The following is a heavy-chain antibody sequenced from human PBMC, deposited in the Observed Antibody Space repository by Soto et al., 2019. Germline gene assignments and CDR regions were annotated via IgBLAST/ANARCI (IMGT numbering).Heavy chain of an antibody. D-gene: IGHD6-19*01. CDR1: GFSLSSTAVG. Sequence: QITLKESGPTLVKPTQTLTLTCTFSGFSLSSTAVGVNWILQPPGKALEWLALIYWDDDNQYSPSLKSRLTHTKDTSKNQVVLTMTNMDPVDTATYYCAHGRGWLSDYWGQGTLVTVSS. J-gene: IGHJ4*02. CDR2: IYWDDDN. V-gene: IGHV2-5*02. CDR3: AHGRGWLSDY.